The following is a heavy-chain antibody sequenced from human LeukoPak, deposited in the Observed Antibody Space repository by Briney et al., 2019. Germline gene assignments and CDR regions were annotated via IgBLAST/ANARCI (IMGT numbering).Heavy chain of an antibody. CDR1: GFTFSSYA. CDR3: AKDMGGSGSPGLGMDV. Sequence: GGSLRLSCAASGFTFSSYAMSCVRQAPGKGLEWVSAISGSGGSTYYADSVKGRFTISRDNSKNTLYLQMNSLRAEDTAVYYCAKDMGGSGSPGLGMDVWGQGTTVTVSS. D-gene: IGHD3-10*01. CDR2: ISGSGGST. J-gene: IGHJ6*02. V-gene: IGHV3-23*01.